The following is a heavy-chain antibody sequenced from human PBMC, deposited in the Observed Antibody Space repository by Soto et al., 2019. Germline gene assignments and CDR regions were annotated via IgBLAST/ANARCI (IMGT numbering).Heavy chain of an antibody. Sequence: QVLLQESGPGLVKSSQTLSLTCTVSGDSLSGGDYYWSWIRQPPGKGLEWIGDIYYTGFTFYNPSLKSRLTLSLDSSKNQFSLRLNSVTAADTAVYFCARAYRINGWSDYFFDYWGQGTLVTVSS. J-gene: IGHJ4*02. CDR3: ARAYRINGWSDYFFDY. CDR2: IYYTGFT. D-gene: IGHD6-19*01. CDR1: GDSLSGGDYY. V-gene: IGHV4-30-4*08.